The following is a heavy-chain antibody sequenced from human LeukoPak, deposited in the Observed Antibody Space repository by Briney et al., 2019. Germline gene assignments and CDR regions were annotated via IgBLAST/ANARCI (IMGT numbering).Heavy chain of an antibody. J-gene: IGHJ3*02. CDR3: ARGQYREKAAMIVVVPSGGAFDI. CDR2: IIPIFGTA. Sequence: SVKVSCKASGGTFSSYAISWVRQAPGQGLEWMGGIIPIFGTANYAHKFQGRVTITADKSTSTAYMELSSLRSEDTAVYYCARGQYREKAAMIVVVPSGGAFDIWGQGTMVTVSS. D-gene: IGHD3-22*01. CDR1: GGTFSSYA. V-gene: IGHV1-69*06.